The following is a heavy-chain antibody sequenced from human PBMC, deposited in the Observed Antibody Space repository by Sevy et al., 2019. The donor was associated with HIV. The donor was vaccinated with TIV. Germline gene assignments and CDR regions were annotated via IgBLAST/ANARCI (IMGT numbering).Heavy chain of an antibody. CDR1: GFSFDDYA. Sequence: GGSLRLSCAASGFSFDDYAMHWVRQAPGKGLEWVSGINWNSDSIGYVDSVRGRFTISRDNAKNFLYLQMNSLRSEDTALFYCVKDMSSSYLNGRKFDLWGQGTLVTVSS. V-gene: IGHV3-9*01. J-gene: IGHJ5*02. D-gene: IGHD6-13*01. CDR2: INWNSDSI. CDR3: VKDMSSSYLNGRKFDL.